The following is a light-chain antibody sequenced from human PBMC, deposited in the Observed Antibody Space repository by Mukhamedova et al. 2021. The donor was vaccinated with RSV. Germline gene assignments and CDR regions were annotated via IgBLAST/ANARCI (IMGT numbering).Light chain of an antibody. J-gene: IGKJ1*01. CDR3: QLYYTAPPST. CDR2: RVS. V-gene: IGKV1-NL1*01. Sequence: WYQRRVHGKAPTLLSSRVSKLESGVLSMFSGGGVGTDYTLTISSLQPEDVLTYYCQLYYTAPPSTFGPGTRVEI.